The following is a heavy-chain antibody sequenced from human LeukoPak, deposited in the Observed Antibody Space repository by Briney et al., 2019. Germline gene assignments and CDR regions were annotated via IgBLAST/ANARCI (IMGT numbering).Heavy chain of an antibody. CDR2: IYYSEST. J-gene: IGHJ4*02. CDR1: GGSIRNYY. Sequence: SETLSLTCTASGGSIRNYYWSWIRQPPGKGLEWIGYIYYSESTNNNFSLKSRLTISLDTSKNQFSLKLSSVTAADTAVYYCARQRCLGSSCHFDYWGQGTLVTVSS. V-gene: IGHV4-59*08. CDR3: ARQRCLGSSCHFDY. D-gene: IGHD6-13*01.